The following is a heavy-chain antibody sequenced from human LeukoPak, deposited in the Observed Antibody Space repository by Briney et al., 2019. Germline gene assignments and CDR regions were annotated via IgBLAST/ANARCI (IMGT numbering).Heavy chain of an antibody. CDR3: ARHSSSWYVRAYYYYYGMDV. Sequence: PSETLSLTCTVSGGSISSYYWSWIRQPPGKGLEWIGYIYYSGSTNYNPSLKSRVTISVDTSKNQFSLKLSSVTAADTAVYYCARHSSSWYVRAYYYYYGMDVWGQGTTVTVSS. J-gene: IGHJ6*02. CDR2: IYYSGST. CDR1: GGSISSYY. D-gene: IGHD6-13*01. V-gene: IGHV4-59*08.